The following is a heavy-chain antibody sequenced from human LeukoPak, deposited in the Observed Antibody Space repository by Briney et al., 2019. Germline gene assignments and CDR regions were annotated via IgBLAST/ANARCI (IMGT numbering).Heavy chain of an antibody. CDR3: ALRPRFLDENYYYYYYYMDV. CDR2: IIPIFGTA. Sequence: GSSVKVSCKASGGTFSSYAISWVRQAPGEGLEWMGGIIPIFGTANYAQKFQGRVTITTDESTSTAYMELSSLRSEDTAVYYCALRPRFLDENYYYYYYYMDVWGKGTTVTVSS. V-gene: IGHV1-69*05. CDR1: GGTFSSYA. J-gene: IGHJ6*03. D-gene: IGHD3-3*01.